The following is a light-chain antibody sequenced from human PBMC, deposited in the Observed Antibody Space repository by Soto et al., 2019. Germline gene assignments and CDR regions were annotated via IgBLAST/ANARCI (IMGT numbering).Light chain of an antibody. CDR2: AHT. CDR3: QSYDSSLSVVV. Sequence: QSVLTQPPSVSGAPGQRVTISCTGSSSNIGAHYDVHWYQQFPGTAPKLLIYAHTNRPSGVPDRFSGSKSGTSASLAITGLQVEDEADYYCQSYDSSLSVVVFGGGTKLTVL. J-gene: IGLJ2*01. V-gene: IGLV1-40*01. CDR1: SSNIGAHYD.